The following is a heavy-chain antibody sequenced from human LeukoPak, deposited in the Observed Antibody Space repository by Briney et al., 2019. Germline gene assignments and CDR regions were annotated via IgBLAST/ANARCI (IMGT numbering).Heavy chain of an antibody. Sequence: PSETLSLTCAVYGGSFSGYYWSWIRQPPGKGLEWIGEINHSGSTNYNPSLKSRVTISVDTSKSQFSLKLSSVTAADTAVYYCARVPPTYYYDSSGYYYNYYGMDVWGQGTTVTVSS. V-gene: IGHV4-34*01. CDR2: INHSGST. CDR3: ARVPPTYYYDSSGYYYNYYGMDV. CDR1: GGSFSGYY. J-gene: IGHJ6*02. D-gene: IGHD3-22*01.